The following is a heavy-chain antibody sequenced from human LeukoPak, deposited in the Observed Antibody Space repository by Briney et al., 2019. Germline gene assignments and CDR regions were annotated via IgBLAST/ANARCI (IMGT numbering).Heavy chain of an antibody. CDR2: INHSGST. CDR1: GGSFSGYY. Sequence: SETLSLTCAVYGGSFSGYYWSWIRQPPGKGLEWIGEINHSGSTNYNPSLKSRVTISVDTSKNQFSLKLSSVTAADTAVYYCARGLRLRITFGGVIVSYFDYWGQGTLVTVSS. V-gene: IGHV4-34*01. J-gene: IGHJ4*02. D-gene: IGHD3-16*02. CDR3: ARGLRLRITFGGVIVSYFDY.